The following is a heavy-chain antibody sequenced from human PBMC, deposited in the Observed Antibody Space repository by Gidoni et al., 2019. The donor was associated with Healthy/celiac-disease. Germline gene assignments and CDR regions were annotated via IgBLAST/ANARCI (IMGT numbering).Heavy chain of an antibody. D-gene: IGHD6-19*01. CDR1: GFTFSRYG. Sequence: QVQLVESGGGGVKPGRSLRLSCAASGFTFSRYGMDWVRQAPGKGLELVAVIWYDGSNKYYAESVKGRFNISRDNSKNTLYLQMNSLRAEDTAVYYCARGGIAVAGIDYWGQGTLVTVSS. CDR3: ARGGIAVAGIDY. J-gene: IGHJ4*02. CDR2: IWYDGSNK. V-gene: IGHV3-33*01.